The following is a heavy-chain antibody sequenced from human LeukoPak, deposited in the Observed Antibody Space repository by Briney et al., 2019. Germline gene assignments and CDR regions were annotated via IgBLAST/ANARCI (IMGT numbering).Heavy chain of an antibody. V-gene: IGHV4-59*08. Sequence: PSETLSLTCTVSGGSISGYYWSWIRQPPGKGLEWIGYIYYSGSTNYNPSLKSRVTISVDTSKNQFSLKLSSVTAADTAVYYCASLDGYSGYQNWGQGTLVTVSS. CDR1: GGSISGYY. CDR2: IYYSGST. J-gene: IGHJ4*02. CDR3: ASLDGYSGYQN. D-gene: IGHD5-12*01.